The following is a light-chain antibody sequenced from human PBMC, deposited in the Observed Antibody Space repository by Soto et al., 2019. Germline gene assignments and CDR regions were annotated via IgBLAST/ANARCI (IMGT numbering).Light chain of an antibody. CDR2: DAS. Sequence: DIQMTQSPSSLSASVGDRITITCRASQSISRYLNWYQQKPGKAPKFLIYDASSLESGVPSRFSGSGSGTQFTLTISSLQPDDSATYYCQQFNSYPLTFGGGTRLEIK. J-gene: IGKJ5*01. CDR3: QQFNSYPLT. CDR1: QSISRY. V-gene: IGKV1-5*01.